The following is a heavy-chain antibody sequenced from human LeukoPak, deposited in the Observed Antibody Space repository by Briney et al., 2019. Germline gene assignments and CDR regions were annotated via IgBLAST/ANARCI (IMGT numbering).Heavy chain of an antibody. J-gene: IGHJ3*02. D-gene: IGHD4-17*01. CDR3: ARDSSSGYGDYGAGDDAFDI. CDR2: ISAYNGNT. Sequence: ASVTVSCKASGYTFTSYGISWVRQAPGQGVEGMGWISAYNGNTNYAQKLQGRVTMTTDTSTSTAYMELRSLRSDDTAVYYCARDSSSGYGDYGAGDDAFDIWGQRTMVTVSS. V-gene: IGHV1-18*01. CDR1: GYTFTSYG.